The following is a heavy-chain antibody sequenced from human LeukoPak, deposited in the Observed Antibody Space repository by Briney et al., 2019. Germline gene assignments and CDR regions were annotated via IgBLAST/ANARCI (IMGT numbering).Heavy chain of an antibody. CDR1: GGSVTSSNYY. J-gene: IGHJ5*02. CDR3: ARRHRGANWFDP. CDR2: VSYSGST. V-gene: IGHV4-39*01. D-gene: IGHD3-16*01. Sequence: PSETLSLTCTVSGGSVTSSNYYWGWIRQPPGKGLEWIGSVSYSGSTYYNPSLKSRVTISVDTSKNQFSLKLSSVTAADTAVYYCARRHRGANWFDPWGQGTLVTVSS.